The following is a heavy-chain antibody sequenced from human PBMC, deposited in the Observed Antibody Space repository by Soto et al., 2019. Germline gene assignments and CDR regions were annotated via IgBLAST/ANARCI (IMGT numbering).Heavy chain of an antibody. V-gene: IGHV1-3*04. CDR2: INTGNGNT. CDR1: GYTFTSYT. CDR3: ARGDTMVRGVIIDYFDY. Sequence: QVQLVQSGAEVKKPGASVKVSCKASGYTFTSYTLHWVRQAPGQRLEWMGWINTGNGNTKYSQKFQGRVTITRDTSASTAYMELSSLRSEDTAVYYRARGDTMVRGVIIDYFDYWGQGTLVTVSS. J-gene: IGHJ4*02. D-gene: IGHD3-10*01.